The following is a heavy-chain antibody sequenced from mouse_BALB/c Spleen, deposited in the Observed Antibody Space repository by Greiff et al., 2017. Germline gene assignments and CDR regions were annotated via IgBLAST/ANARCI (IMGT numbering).Heavy chain of an antibody. CDR1: GYAFSSYW. V-gene: IGHV1-80*01. CDR2: IYPGDGDT. Sequence: VQRVESGAELVRPGSSVKISCKASGYAFSSYWMNWVKQRPGQGLEWIGQIYPGDGDTNYNGKFKGKATLTADKSSSTAYMQLSSLTSEDSAVYFCARGILYYFDYWGQGTTLTVSS. CDR3: ARGILYYFDY. J-gene: IGHJ2*01.